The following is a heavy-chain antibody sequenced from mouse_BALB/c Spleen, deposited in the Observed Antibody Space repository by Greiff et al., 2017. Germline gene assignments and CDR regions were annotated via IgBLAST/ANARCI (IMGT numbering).Heavy chain of an antibody. J-gene: IGHJ1*01. CDR3: ARDYRDWYFDV. V-gene: IGHV1-87*01. Sequence: VQLQQSGAELARPGASVKLSCKASGYTFTSYWMQWVKQRPGQGLEWIGAIYPGDGDTRYTQKFKGKATLTADKSSSTAYMQLSSLASEDSAVCYCARDYRDWYFDVWGAGTTVTVSS. D-gene: IGHD5-5*01. CDR2: IYPGDGDT. CDR1: GYTFTSYW.